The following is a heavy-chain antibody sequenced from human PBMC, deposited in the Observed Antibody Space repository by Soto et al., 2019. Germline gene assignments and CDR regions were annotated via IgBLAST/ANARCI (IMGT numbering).Heavy chain of an antibody. Sequence: GGSLRLSCAASGFTFSSYAMSWVRQAPGKGLEWVSAISGSGGSTYYADSVKGRFTISRDNSKNTLYLQMNSLRAEDTAVYYCAKDLQGSSWPPKSYNYYYYGMDVWGQGTTVTVSS. CDR1: GFTFSSYA. V-gene: IGHV3-23*01. CDR2: ISGSGGST. J-gene: IGHJ6*01. CDR3: AKDLQGSSWPPKSYNYYYYGMDV. D-gene: IGHD6-13*01.